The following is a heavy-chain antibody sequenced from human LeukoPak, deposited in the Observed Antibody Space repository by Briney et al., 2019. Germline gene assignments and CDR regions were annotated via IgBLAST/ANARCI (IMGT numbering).Heavy chain of an antibody. Sequence: GGSLRLSCAASGFTFSSYWMHWVRHAPGKGLVWVSRINSDGSSTIYADSVKGRFTISRDNYKSTLYIQMNSLRDEDTAVYYCARAKPKNMVRGLIMRRESRYYFDYWGQGTLVTVSS. J-gene: IGHJ4*02. CDR1: GFTFSSYW. D-gene: IGHD3-10*01. V-gene: IGHV3-74*01. CDR3: ARAKPKNMVRGLIMRRESRYYFDY. CDR2: INSDGSST.